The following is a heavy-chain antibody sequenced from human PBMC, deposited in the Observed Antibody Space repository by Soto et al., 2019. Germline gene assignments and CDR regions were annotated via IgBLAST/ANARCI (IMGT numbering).Heavy chain of an antibody. D-gene: IGHD3-16*01. CDR2: TYYRSRWYN. V-gene: IGHV6-1*01. CDR3: AREFPCYGACDSYLEY. Sequence: PSQTLSLTCAISGDSVSGNSAAWNWIRQSPSRGLEWLGRTYYRSRWYNDYAVSVKSRITVTPDTSKNQFSLHLNSVTPEDTAVSDSAREFPCYGACDSYLEYWGQGALITVGS. J-gene: IGHJ4*02. CDR1: GDSVSGNSAA.